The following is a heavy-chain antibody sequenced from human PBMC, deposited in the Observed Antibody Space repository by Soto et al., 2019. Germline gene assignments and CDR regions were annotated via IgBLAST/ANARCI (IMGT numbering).Heavy chain of an antibody. CDR3: ARCFGGNYPRHAEEQYYFDY. CDR1: GAFIRGYY. J-gene: IGHJ4*02. CDR2: SYYSGYT. Sequence: PSETLSLTFSVSGAFIRGYYWSWRRETLGKGLEWVGHSYYSGYTDYNPSLKSRVVISVDASENEGSLKLRSVTAADTGVYYCARCFGGNYPRHAEEQYYFDYWGQGILVTVSS. V-gene: IGHV4-59*01. D-gene: IGHD1-26*01.